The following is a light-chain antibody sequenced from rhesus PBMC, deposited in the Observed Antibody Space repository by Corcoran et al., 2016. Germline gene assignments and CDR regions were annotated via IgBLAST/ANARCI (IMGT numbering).Light chain of an antibody. CDR3: LQYNSDPWT. V-gene: IGKV1-43*02. CDR1: QGISTY. CDR2: KAS. J-gene: IGKJ1*01. Sequence: DIQMTQSPSSLSASVGDRVTITCRASQGISTYLNWYPQKLGKDPKRLIYKASSLESGVPSRFSGSGSGTDFTLTIRSRQPEDFATYYCLQYNSDPWTFGQGTKVEIK.